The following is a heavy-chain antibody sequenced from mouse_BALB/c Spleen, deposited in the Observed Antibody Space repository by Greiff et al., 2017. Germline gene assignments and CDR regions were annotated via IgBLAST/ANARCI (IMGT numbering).Heavy chain of an antibody. D-gene: IGHD2-4*01. V-gene: IGHV5-17*02. Sequence: EVKLMESGGGLVQPGGSRKLSCAASGFTFSSFGMHWVRQAPEKGLEWVAYISSGSSTIYYADTVKGRFTISRDNPKNTLFLQMTSLRSEDTAMYYCASSTMITWFAYWGQGTLVTVSA. J-gene: IGHJ3*01. CDR1: GFTFSSFG. CDR3: ASSTMITWFAY. CDR2: ISSGSSTI.